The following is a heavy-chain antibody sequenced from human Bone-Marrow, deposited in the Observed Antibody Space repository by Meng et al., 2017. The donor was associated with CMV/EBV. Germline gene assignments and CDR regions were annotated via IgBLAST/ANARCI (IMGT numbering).Heavy chain of an antibody. Sequence: SVKVSCKASGYTFTTYGVTWVRQAPGQGLEWMGGIIPIFGTANYAQKFQGRVTITTDESTSTAYMELSSLRSEDTAVYYCARGGGCSDIPCPTDYWGQGTLVTVSS. CDR3: ARGGGCSDIPCPTDY. D-gene: IGHD2-15*01. V-gene: IGHV1-69*05. J-gene: IGHJ4*02. CDR2: IIPIFGTA. CDR1: GYTFTTYG.